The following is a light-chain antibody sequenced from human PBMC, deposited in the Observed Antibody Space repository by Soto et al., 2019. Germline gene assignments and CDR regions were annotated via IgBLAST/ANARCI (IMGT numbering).Light chain of an antibody. V-gene: IGKV3-11*01. J-gene: IGKJ4*01. Sequence: EIVLTQSPATLALSPGERATRSCRASQSVSSYLAWYQQKPGQAPRLLIYDASNRATGIPARFSGSGSGTDFTLTISSLEPEDFAVYYCQQRSNWPKLTFGGGTTVDIK. CDR3: QQRSNWPKLT. CDR1: QSVSSY. CDR2: DAS.